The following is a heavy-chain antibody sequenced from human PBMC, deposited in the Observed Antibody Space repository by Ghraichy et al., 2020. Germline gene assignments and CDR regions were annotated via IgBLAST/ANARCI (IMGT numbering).Heavy chain of an antibody. V-gene: IGHV3-74*01. J-gene: IGHJ4*02. CDR3: ARGGTSGLYWGQY. D-gene: IGHD7-27*01. Sequence: LSLTCAASGFTFSSYWMHWVRQAPGKGLVWISHINRDGSSTNYAGSVEGRFTISRDNAKNTLYLQMNSLRAEDTAVYYCARGGTSGLYWGQYWGQGTLVTVSS. CDR2: INRDGSST. CDR1: GFTFSSYW.